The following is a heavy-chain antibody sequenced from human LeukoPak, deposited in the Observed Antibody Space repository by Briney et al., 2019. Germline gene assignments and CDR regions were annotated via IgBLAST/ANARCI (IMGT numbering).Heavy chain of an antibody. CDR2: IFHSGST. V-gene: IGHV4-38-2*02. Sequence: PSETLSLTCTVSGYSISNGFYWAWIRQPPGKGLEWIGSIFHSGSTYYNPSLKIRVTISVDTSKNQFSLNLSSVTAADTAVYYCATLGFSSGYYYYFDHWGQGTLVTVSS. J-gene: IGHJ4*02. CDR1: GYSISNGFY. D-gene: IGHD3-22*01. CDR3: ATLGFSSGYYYYFDH.